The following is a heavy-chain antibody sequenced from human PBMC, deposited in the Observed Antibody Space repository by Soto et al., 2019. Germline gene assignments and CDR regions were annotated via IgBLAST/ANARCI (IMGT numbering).Heavy chain of an antibody. CDR3: AKSLLFVDHAYMDV. CDR1: GGSFISYT. D-gene: IGHD2-21*01. Sequence: QVQLVQCGAEVKKPGSSVKVSCEASGGSFISYTFTWVRQAPGQGLEWMGRIIPIQGRANYALKLQDRVTITADRSTKPAYTELRSLRPEDTAVYYCAKSLLFVDHAYMDVWGTGTTVTVSS. V-gene: IGHV1-69*02. J-gene: IGHJ6*03. CDR2: IIPIQGRA.